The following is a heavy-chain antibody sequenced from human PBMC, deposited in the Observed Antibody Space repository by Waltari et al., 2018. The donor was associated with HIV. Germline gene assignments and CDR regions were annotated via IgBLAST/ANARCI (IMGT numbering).Heavy chain of an antibody. J-gene: IGHJ4*02. Sequence: EVQLVESGGGLVQPGRSLRLTCAASGFTFDDYAMHWVRQAPGKGLEWVAGISWNSGSIGYEDSVKGRFTISRDNAKNSVYLEMNSLRTEDTALYYCAKGPFDYWGQGTLVTVSS. CDR3: AKGPFDY. V-gene: IGHV3-9*01. CDR2: ISWNSGSI. CDR1: GFTFDDYA.